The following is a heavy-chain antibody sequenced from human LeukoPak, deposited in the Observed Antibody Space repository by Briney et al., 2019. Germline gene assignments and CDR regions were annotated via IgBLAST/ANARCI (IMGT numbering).Heavy chain of an antibody. J-gene: IGHJ4*02. CDR3: ARGGPVELPNY. D-gene: IGHD1-7*01. Sequence: PSETLSLTCAVYGGSFSGYYWSWIHQPPGKGLEWIGEINHSGSTNYNPSLKSRVTISVDTSKNQFSLKLSSVTAADTAVYYCARGGPVELPNYWGQGTLVTVSS. V-gene: IGHV4-34*01. CDR1: GGSFSGYY. CDR2: INHSGST.